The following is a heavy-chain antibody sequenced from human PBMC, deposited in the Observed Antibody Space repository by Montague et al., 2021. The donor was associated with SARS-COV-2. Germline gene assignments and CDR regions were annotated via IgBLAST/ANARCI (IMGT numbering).Heavy chain of an antibody. CDR3: ARSLFYYDPRGYPSGGRWFDP. D-gene: IGHD3-22*01. J-gene: IGHJ5*02. V-gene: IGHV4-34*01. CDR2: INHGGST. Sequence: SETLSLTCAVHGTSFSGYYWNWIRQPPGKGLEWIGEINHGGSTKYSPSLKSRLTISADTSKNQFSLRLTSLTAADTAMYYCARSLFYYDPRGYPSGGRWFDPWGQGTLVIVSS. CDR1: GTSFSGYY.